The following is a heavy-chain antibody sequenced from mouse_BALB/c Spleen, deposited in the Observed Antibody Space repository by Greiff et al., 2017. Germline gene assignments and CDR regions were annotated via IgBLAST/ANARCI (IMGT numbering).Heavy chain of an antibody. V-gene: IGHV7-3*02. Sequence: EVQLVESGGGLVQPGGSLRLFCATSGFTFTDYYMSWVRQPPGKALEWLGFIRNKANGYTTEYSASVKGRFTISRDNSQSILYLQMNTLRAEDSATYYCARGLTTATAYWGQGTLVTVSA. D-gene: IGHD1-2*01. CDR2: IRNKANGYTT. CDR3: ARGLTTATAY. CDR1: GFTFTDYY. J-gene: IGHJ3*01.